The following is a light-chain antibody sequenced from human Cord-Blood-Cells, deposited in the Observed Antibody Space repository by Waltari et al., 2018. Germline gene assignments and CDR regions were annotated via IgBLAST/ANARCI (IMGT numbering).Light chain of an antibody. CDR2: GAS. CDR1: QSVSSN. J-gene: IGKJ1*01. V-gene: IGKV3-15*01. Sequence: EIVMTQSPATLSVSPGERATLSCRASQSVSSNLAWYQQKPGQAPRHLIYGASTRATGIPARFSGSGSGTEFTLTLSSLQSEDFAVYYCQQYNNWSPWTFGQGTKVEIK. CDR3: QQYNNWSPWT.